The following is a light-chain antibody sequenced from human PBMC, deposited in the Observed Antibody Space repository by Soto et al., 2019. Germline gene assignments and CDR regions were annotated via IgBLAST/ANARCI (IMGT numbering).Light chain of an antibody. CDR2: DAS. Sequence: DTQMTQSPSSLSASVGDRVTITCQASHDINNFVNWYQHRPGKAPKLLIYDASNLETGVPSRFSGSGSGTQFTFTINRLQPEDVATYYCHQYDTVPYAFVPGTKVDLK. CDR1: HDINNF. V-gene: IGKV1-33*01. CDR3: HQYDTVPYA. J-gene: IGKJ3*01.